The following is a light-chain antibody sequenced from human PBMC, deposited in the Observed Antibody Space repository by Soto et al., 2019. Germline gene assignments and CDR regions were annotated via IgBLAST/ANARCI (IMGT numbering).Light chain of an antibody. Sequence: QSALTQPASVSGSPGQSITISCTGTSSDIGGYNYVSGYQQHPGKAPKLVIYDVSHRPSGLSNRFSGSKSGNTASLTISGLEAEDEGDYYCSSLSSGGSVLFGGGTKLTVL. V-gene: IGLV2-14*03. CDR2: DVS. J-gene: IGLJ2*01. CDR1: SSDIGGYNY. CDR3: SSLSSGGSVL.